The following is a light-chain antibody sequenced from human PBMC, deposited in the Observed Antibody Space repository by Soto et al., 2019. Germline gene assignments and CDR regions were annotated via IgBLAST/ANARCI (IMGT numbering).Light chain of an antibody. J-gene: IGKJ4*01. CDR3: QQYDNLPLS. CDR2: DAS. CDR1: QDITTS. V-gene: IGKV1-33*01. Sequence: DIQMTQSPSFLSASVGDRVTITCQASQDITTSLNWYQQKPGKAPKLLMYDASNLETGVPSRYSGSGSGTDFTFTISSLQAEDNATYYCQQYDNLPLSFGGGTKVEIK.